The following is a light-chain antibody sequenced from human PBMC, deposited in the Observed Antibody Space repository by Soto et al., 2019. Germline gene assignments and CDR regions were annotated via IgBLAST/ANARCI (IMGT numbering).Light chain of an antibody. CDR2: GAS. CDR1: QSVSSSY. V-gene: IGKV3-20*01. J-gene: IGKJ4*01. CDR3: EQYGSLRGLT. Sequence: EIVLTQSPGTLSLSPGERATLSCRASQSVSSSYLARYQQKPGQAPRLLIYGASSRATGIPDRFSGSGSGTDVTLTISRLEPEDFAVYYCEQYGSLRGLTFGGGTMVEIK.